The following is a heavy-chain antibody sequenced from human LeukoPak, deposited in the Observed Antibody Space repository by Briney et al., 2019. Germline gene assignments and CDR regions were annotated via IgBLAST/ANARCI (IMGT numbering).Heavy chain of an antibody. J-gene: IGHJ4*02. CDR1: GFTFNYYA. V-gene: IGHV3-30-3*01. CDR2: ISYDGNNK. CDR3: APFSYSSGWYIN. D-gene: IGHD6-19*01. Sequence: PGGSLRLSCVASGFTFNYYAIHWVRQAPGKGLEWVAVISYDGNNKYYADSVKGRFTISRDNSKNTLYLQMSSLRAEDTAVYYCAPFSYSSGWYINWGQGTLVTVSS.